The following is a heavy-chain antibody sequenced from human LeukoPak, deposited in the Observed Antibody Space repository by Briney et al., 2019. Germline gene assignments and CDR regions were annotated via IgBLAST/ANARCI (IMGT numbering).Heavy chain of an antibody. CDR3: VHDSSGHYFDY. J-gene: IGHJ4*02. V-gene: IGHV4-4*07. CDR2: IYTSGST. D-gene: IGHD3-22*01. CDR1: GGSINNYY. Sequence: PSETLSLTCTASGGSINNYYWSWIRQPAGKGLEWIGRIYTSGSTNYNPSLKSRVTMSVDTSKNQFSLKLSSVTAADTAVYYCVHDSSGHYFDYWGQGTLVSVSS.